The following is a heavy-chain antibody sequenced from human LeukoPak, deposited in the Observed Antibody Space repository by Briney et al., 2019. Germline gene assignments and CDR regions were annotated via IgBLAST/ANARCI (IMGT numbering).Heavy chain of an antibody. Sequence: SETLSLTCAVYAGSFSGYYWSWIRQPPGKRLESIREINHSGSTNYNPSLKSRVTISVDTSNNQFSLKLSSVTAADTAVYYCARGGETKSLGAFDIWGQGTMVTVSS. CDR1: AGSFSGYY. V-gene: IGHV4-34*01. J-gene: IGHJ3*02. D-gene: IGHD2-8*01. CDR3: ARGGETKSLGAFDI. CDR2: INHSGST.